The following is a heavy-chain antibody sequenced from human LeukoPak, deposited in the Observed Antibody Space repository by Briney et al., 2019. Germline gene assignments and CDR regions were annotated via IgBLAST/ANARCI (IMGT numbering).Heavy chain of an antibody. CDR2: INAGGGST. CDR3: ARGGLESPWSGYNAPDF. D-gene: IGHD3-3*01. CDR1: GFIFSNFD. Sequence: GGPLRLSCAASGFIFSNFDMHWVRQAPGKGLEYVSSINAGGGSTYYAASVKGRFTISRDAVKDTLYLQMGSVRIEDTAVYYCARGGLESPWSGYNAPDFWGQGTLVAVSS. J-gene: IGHJ4*02. V-gene: IGHV3-64*02.